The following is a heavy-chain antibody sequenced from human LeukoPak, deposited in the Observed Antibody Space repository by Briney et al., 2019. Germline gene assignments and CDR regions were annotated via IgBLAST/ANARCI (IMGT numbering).Heavy chain of an antibody. D-gene: IGHD5/OR15-5a*01. CDR1: GGSFSGYY. CDR3: ARGSTTWIYDLGFDP. J-gene: IGHJ5*02. V-gene: IGHV4-34*01. Sequence: PSETLSLTCAVYGGSFSGYYWSWIRQPPGKGLEWIGEINHSGSTNYNPSLKSRVTISVDTSKNQFSLQLNSVTPEDTAVYFCARGSTTWIYDLGFDPWGQGTLATVSS. CDR2: INHSGST.